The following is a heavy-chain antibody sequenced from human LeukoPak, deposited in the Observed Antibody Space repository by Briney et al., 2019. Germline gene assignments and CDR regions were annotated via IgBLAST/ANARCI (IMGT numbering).Heavy chain of an antibody. Sequence: SETLSLTCTVSGGSISSYYWSWIRQPPGRGLEWIGYIFYNGSTNYNPSHKSRVTISVDTAKNHVSLSLSSVTAADTAVYYCARQSVDFWTDYAKNWFDPWGQGTLVTVSS. D-gene: IGHD3/OR15-3a*01. CDR3: ARQSVDFWTDYAKNWFDP. J-gene: IGHJ5*02. V-gene: IGHV4-59*01. CDR1: GGSISSYY. CDR2: IFYNGST.